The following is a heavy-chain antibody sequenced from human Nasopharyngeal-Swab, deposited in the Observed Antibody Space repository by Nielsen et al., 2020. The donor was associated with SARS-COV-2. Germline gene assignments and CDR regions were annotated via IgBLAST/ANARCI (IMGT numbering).Heavy chain of an antibody. J-gene: IGHJ6*02. CDR2: IISSSSTI. V-gene: IGHV3-48*02. D-gene: IGHD3-10*01. Sequence: GGSLRPSCAASGFTFSRYSMNWVRQPPGKGMEWVSYIISSSSTIYYADSVKGRFTISRDNAKNSLYLQMNSLRDEDTAVYYCARDVMVRGVIAHYYHYGMDVWGQGTTVAVSS. CDR3: ARDVMVRGVIAHYYHYGMDV. CDR1: GFTFSRYS.